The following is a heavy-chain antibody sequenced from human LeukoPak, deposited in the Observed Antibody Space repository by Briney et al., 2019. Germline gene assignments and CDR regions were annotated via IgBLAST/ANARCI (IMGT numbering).Heavy chain of an antibody. CDR1: GFTFSSYE. CDR2: IHHIGST. J-gene: IGHJ4*02. CDR3: ARTLPFNGGWRATFDF. Sequence: GSLRLSCAASGFTFSSYEMNWVRQAPGKGLEWIANIHHIGSTYYNPSLKSRVAISVDTSTKQFSLKLSSVTAADTAVYYCARTLPFNGGWRATFDFWGQGTLVTVSS. D-gene: IGHD2-8*01. V-gene: IGHV4-59*04.